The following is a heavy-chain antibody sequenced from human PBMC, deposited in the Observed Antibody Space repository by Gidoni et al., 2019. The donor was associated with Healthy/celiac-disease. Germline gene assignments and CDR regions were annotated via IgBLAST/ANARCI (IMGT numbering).Heavy chain of an antibody. CDR1: GGSISSSSYY. CDR2: IYYSGST. D-gene: IGHD6-19*01. J-gene: IGHJ3*02. V-gene: IGHV4-39*01. CDR3: ARHGREQWLARPGTFDI. Sequence: QLQLQESGPGLVKPSETLSLTCTVSGGSISSSSYYWGWIRQPPGKGLEWIGSIYYSGSTYYNPSLKSRVTISVDTSKNQFSLKLSSVTAADTAVYYCARHGREQWLARPGTFDIWGQGTMVTVSS.